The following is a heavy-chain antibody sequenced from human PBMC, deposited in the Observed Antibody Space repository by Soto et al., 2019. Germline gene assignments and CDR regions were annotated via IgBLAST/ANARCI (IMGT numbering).Heavy chain of an antibody. J-gene: IGHJ4*02. D-gene: IGHD3-10*01. V-gene: IGHV3-21*01. Sequence: EVQLVESGGGLVKPGGSLRLSCAASGFTFSSYSMNWVRQAPGKGLEWVSSISSSSSYIYYADSVKGRFTISRDNAKNSLYLQMNSLRAEDTAVCYCARYSFGELFVFDYWGQGTLVTVSS. CDR1: GFTFSSYS. CDR2: ISSSSSYI. CDR3: ARYSFGELFVFDY.